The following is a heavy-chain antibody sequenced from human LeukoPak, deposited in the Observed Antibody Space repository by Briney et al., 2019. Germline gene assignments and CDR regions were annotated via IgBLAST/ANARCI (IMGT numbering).Heavy chain of an antibody. CDR2: IIPIFGTA. J-gene: IGHJ4*02. CDR1: GGTFSSYA. V-gene: IGHV1-69*06. D-gene: IGHD3-10*01. CDR3: ARGRFGEPGYFDY. Sequence: SVKVSCKASGGTFSSYAISWVRQAPGQGLEWMGGIIPIFGTANYAQKFQGRVTITAVKSTSTAYMELSSLRSEDTAVYYCARGRFGEPGYFDYWGQGTLVTVSS.